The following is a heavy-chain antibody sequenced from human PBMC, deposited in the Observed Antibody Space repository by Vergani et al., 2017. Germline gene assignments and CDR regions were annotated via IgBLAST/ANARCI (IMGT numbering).Heavy chain of an antibody. J-gene: IGHJ4*02. D-gene: IGHD2-21*02. CDR2: IGKDGINT. Sequence: QVQLVESAGGVVQPGGSLRLSCAASGFTFSNFGMHWIRQAPGKGLGWLAYIGKDGINTRDRDAVKGRFTVSRDNSKDILYLQMDSLRSEDTALYYSAKYLRDSTDGLPDSWGPGTLVIVSS. V-gene: IGHV3-30*02. CDR1: GFTFSNFG. CDR3: AKYLRDSTDGLPDS.